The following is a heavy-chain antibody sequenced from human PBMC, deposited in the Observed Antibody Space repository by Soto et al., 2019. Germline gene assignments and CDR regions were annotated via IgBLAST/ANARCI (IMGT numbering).Heavy chain of an antibody. V-gene: IGHV1-18*04. CDR2: FSAYNGTT. CDR1: GYTFTSYG. Sequence: QVQLVQSGAEVKKPGASVQVSCKASGYTFTSYGISWVRQAPGQGLERMGWFSAYNGTTNYAQKLQGRVTMTTDTPASTAYMELRSLRSDDTAVYYCARGKVMTTETPGQRYFDYWGQGTPVTDSS. CDR3: ARGKVMTTETPGQRYFDY. D-gene: IGHD4-17*01. J-gene: IGHJ4*02.